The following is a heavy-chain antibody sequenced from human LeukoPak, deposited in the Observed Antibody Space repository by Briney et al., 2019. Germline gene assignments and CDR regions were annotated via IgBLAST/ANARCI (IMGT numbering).Heavy chain of an antibody. CDR3: ARKQWELSWFDP. CDR1: GGSISSYY. J-gene: IGHJ5*02. CDR2: IYYSGST. Sequence: SSETLSLTRTVSGGSISSYYWSWIRQPPGKGLEWIGYIYYSGSTNYNPSLKSRVTISVDTSKNQFSLKLSSVTAADTAVYYCARKQWELSWFDPWGQGTLVTVSS. D-gene: IGHD1-26*01. V-gene: IGHV4-59*01.